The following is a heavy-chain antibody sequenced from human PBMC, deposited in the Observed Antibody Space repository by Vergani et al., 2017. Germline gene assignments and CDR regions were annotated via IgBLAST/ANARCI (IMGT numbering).Heavy chain of an antibody. J-gene: IGHJ5*02. V-gene: IGHV4-30-4*08. Sequence: QVQLQESGPGLVKPSQTLSLTCTVSGGSISSGDYSWSWIRQPPGKGLEWIGYIYYSGSTYYNPSLNSRVTISVDTSKNQFSLKLSSVTAADTAVYYCAREVNGGVKNNWFDPWAQGTLVTVSS. CDR2: IYYSGST. CDR1: GGSISSGDYS. D-gene: IGHD4-23*01. CDR3: AREVNGGVKNNWFDP.